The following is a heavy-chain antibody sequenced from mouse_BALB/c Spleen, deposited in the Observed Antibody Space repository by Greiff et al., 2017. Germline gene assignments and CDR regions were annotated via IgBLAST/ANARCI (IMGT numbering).Heavy chain of an antibody. V-gene: IGHV5-4*02. CDR3: ARDHGSSPYYAMDY. Sequence: EVQGVESGGGLVKPGGSLKLSCAASGFTFSDYYMYWVRQTPEKRLEWVATISDGGSYTYYPDSVKGRFTISRDNAKNNLYLQMSSLKSEDTAMYDCARDHGSSPYYAMDYWGQGTSVTVSS. CDR1: GFTFSDYY. D-gene: IGHD1-1*01. CDR2: ISDGGSYT. J-gene: IGHJ4*01.